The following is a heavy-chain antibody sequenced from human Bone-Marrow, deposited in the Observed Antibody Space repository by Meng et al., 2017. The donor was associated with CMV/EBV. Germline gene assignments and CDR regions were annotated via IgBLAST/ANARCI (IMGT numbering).Heavy chain of an antibody. CDR2: IYSGGNT. J-gene: IGHJ6*02. CDR3: AKEGPYSSSSGMDV. D-gene: IGHD6-6*01. V-gene: IGHV3-66*02. Sequence: GGSLRLSCAASGFTVSSNYMSWVRQAPGKGLEWVSIIYSGGNTYYADSVKGRFTTSRDNSKNTLYLQMNSLRTEDTAVYYCAKEGPYSSSSGMDVWGQGTTVTVSS. CDR1: GFTVSSNY.